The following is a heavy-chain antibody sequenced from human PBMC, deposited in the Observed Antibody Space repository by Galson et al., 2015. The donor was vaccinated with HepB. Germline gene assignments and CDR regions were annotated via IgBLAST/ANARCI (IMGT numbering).Heavy chain of an antibody. V-gene: IGHV1-69*13. Sequence: SVKVSCKASGGTFSSYAISWVRQAPGQGLEWMGGIIPNFGTANYAQKFQGRVTITADESTSTAYMELSSLRSEDTAVYYCARAWDCSSTSCYTDYYYYYMDVWGKGTTVTVSS. CDR3: ARAWDCSSTSCYTDYYYYYMDV. J-gene: IGHJ6*03. CDR2: IIPNFGTA. D-gene: IGHD2-2*02. CDR1: GGTFSSYA.